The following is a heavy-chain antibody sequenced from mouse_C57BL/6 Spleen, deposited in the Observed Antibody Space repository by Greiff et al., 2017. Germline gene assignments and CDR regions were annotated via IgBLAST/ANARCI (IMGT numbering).Heavy chain of an antibody. J-gene: IGHJ3*01. V-gene: IGHV1-7*01. CDR1: GYTFTSYW. Sequence: VQLQQSGAELAKPGASVKLSCKASGYTFTSYWMHWVKQRPGQGLEWIGYINPSSGYTKYNQKFKDQATLTADKSSSTAYMQLSSLTYEDSAVYYCVRGDYDYDWFAYWGQGTLVTVSA. CDR2: INPSSGYT. D-gene: IGHD2-4*01. CDR3: VRGDYDYDWFAY.